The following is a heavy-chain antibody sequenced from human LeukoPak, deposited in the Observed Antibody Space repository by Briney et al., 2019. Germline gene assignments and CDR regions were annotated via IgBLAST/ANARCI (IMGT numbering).Heavy chain of an antibody. J-gene: IGHJ6*03. D-gene: IGHD6-6*01. CDR1: GYTFTSYA. V-gene: IGHV7-4-1*02. CDR2: INTNTGNP. CDR3: ARVWEQLVYQEYYYYYYMDV. Sequence: ASVKVSCKASGYTFTSYAMNWVRQAPGQGLEWMGWINTNTGNPTYAQGFTGRFVFSLDTSVSTAYLQISSLTAEDTAVYYCARVWEQLVYQEYYYYYYMDVWGKGTTVTVSS.